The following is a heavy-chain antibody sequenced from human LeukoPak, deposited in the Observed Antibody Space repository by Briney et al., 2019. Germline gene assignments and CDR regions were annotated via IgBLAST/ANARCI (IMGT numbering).Heavy chain of an antibody. V-gene: IGHV3-23*01. J-gene: IGHJ4*02. Sequence: GGSLRLSCAASGFTFSTYAMSWVRQAPGKGLEWVSGISNSGGNTYYADSVKGRFTISRDNSKNTLYLQMNSLRAEDTAVYYCARERRDGYNLYDYWGQGTLVTVSS. CDR2: ISNSGGNT. CDR3: ARERRDGYNLYDY. D-gene: IGHD5-24*01. CDR1: GFTFSTYA.